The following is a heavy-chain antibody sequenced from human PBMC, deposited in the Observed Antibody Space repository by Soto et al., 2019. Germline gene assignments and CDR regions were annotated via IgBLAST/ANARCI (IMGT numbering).Heavy chain of an antibody. CDR3: AREGYGDYGQPFDY. CDR2: IIPLFGTA. V-gene: IGHV1-69*01. CDR1: GGTFSSYS. J-gene: IGHJ4*02. D-gene: IGHD4-17*01. Sequence: QVQLVQSGTEVKKPGSSVKVSCKASGGTFSSYSISWVRQAPGQGLEWMGGIIPLFGTANYAQKFQGRVTITADESTSTAYMELSSLRSEDTAVYYCAREGYGDYGQPFDYWGQGTLVTVSS.